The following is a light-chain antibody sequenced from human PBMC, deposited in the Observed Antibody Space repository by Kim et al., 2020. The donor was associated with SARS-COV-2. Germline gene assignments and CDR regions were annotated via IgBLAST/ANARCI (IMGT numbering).Light chain of an antibody. CDR2: GVA. V-gene: IGKV3-20*01. CDR3: QQHGSSPYT. J-gene: IGKJ2*01. Sequence: EIVLTQSPGTLSLSPGERATLSCRASQVISSSYLAWYQQKPGQAPRLLIYGVASRATGIPDRFSGSGSGTDFTLTISRLEPEDFAVYYCQQHGSSPYTFGQGTKLEI. CDR1: QVISSSY.